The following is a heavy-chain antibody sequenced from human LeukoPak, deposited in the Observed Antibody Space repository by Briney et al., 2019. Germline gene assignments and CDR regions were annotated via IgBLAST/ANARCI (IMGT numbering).Heavy chain of an antibody. D-gene: IGHD3-16*01. CDR1: GFTFSNFG. Sequence: GGSLRLSCAASGFTFSNFGMHWVRQAPGKGLEWVSGISPSGGITCYTDSVKGRFTISRDNSKNTVSLQMNSLRGDDTAVYYCAKDDAWGRYKDWGQGTLVTVSS. J-gene: IGHJ1*01. V-gene: IGHV3-23*01. CDR3: AKDDAWGRYKD. CDR2: ISPSGGIT.